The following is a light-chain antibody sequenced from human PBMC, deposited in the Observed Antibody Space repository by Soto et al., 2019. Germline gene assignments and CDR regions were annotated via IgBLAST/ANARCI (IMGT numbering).Light chain of an antibody. CDR3: GSYTSSSSWV. V-gene: IGLV2-14*03. CDR2: DVS. Sequence: SVLTHPASVSGSPGQSITVSCTGSSSDVGTYNSVSWYQQHPGKAPKLIIYDVSNRPSGVSNRFSGSKSGNTASLTISGLQTEEEADYYCGSYTSSSSWVFGGGTKLTVL. J-gene: IGLJ3*02. CDR1: SSDVGTYNS.